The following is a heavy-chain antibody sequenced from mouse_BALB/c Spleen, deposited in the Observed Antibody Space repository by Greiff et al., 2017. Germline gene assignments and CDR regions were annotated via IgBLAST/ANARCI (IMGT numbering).Heavy chain of an antibody. V-gene: IGHV2-9*02. CDR3: ARVITTATLSFDY. Sequence: VKLMESGPGLVAPSQSLSITCTVSGFSLTSYGVHWVRQPPGKGLEWLGVIWAGGSTNYNSALMSRLSISKDNSKSQVFLKMNSLQTDDTAMYYCARVITTATLSFDYWGQGTTLTVSS. D-gene: IGHD1-2*01. CDR2: IWAGGST. CDR1: GFSLTSYG. J-gene: IGHJ2*01.